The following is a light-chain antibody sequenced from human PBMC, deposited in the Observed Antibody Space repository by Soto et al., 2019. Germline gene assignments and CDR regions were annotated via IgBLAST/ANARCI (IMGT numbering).Light chain of an antibody. V-gene: IGLV2-14*01. CDR2: EVS. CDR1: SSDVGGYNY. J-gene: IGLJ1*01. CDR3: AAWDDSLNGYV. Sequence: QSVLTQPASVSGSPGQSITISCTGTSSDVGGYNYVSWYQQHPGKAPNLMIYEVSDRPSGVSNRFSGSKSGNTASLTISGLQSGDEADYYCAAWDDSLNGYVFGTGTKVTVL.